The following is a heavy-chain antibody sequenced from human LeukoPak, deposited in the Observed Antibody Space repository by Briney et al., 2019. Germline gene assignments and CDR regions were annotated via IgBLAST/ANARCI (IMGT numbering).Heavy chain of an antibody. CDR2: IYYSGST. D-gene: IGHD6-19*01. V-gene: IGHV4-59*01. J-gene: IGHJ4*02. Sequence: SETVSVTCTVSRGSISSYYWSWIGQPPGKARAWIGYIYYSGSTNYNLPLKSRVTIPVDTSKNQFSLKLSSVTAADTAVYYCARVARVKAVAGTVRSTRVTPHFDFWGQGTLVTVSS. CDR3: ARVARVKAVAGTVRSTRVTPHFDF. CDR1: RGSISSYY.